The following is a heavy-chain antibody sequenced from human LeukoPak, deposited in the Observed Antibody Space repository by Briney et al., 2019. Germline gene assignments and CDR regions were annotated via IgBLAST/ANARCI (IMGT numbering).Heavy chain of an antibody. J-gene: IGHJ3*02. CDR2: IYSAGTT. CDR3: ARARITIAVAGIRISDAFDI. V-gene: IGHV3-53*01. Sequence: GGSLRLSCAASGFTVSSNYMSWVRQAPGQGLEWVSVIYSAGTTYYADSVKGRFTISRDNSKNTLYLQMSSLRAEDTAVYCCARARITIAVAGIRISDAFDIWGQGTMVTISS. D-gene: IGHD6-19*01. CDR1: GFTVSSNY.